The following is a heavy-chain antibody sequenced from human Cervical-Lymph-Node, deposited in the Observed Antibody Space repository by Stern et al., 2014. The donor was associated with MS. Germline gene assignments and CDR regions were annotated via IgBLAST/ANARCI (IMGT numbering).Heavy chain of an antibody. CDR2: IYPGDSDT. CDR3: ARHSSVGTTYDHFDY. Sequence: VQLVQSGAEVKKPGESLKISCKASGYTFTTYWIGWVRQMPGKGLEWMGIIYPGDSDTRYGPSFQGQVTISADRSISTAYLQWSSLKASDTAMYYCARHSSVGTTYDHFDYWGQGTLVTVSS. J-gene: IGHJ4*02. CDR1: GYTFTTYW. V-gene: IGHV5-51*01. D-gene: IGHD1-26*01.